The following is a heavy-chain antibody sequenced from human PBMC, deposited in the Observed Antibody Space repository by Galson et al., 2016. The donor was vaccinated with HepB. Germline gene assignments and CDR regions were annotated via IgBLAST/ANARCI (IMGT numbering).Heavy chain of an antibody. J-gene: IGHJ6*03. V-gene: IGHV3-7*03. D-gene: IGHD3-22*01. CDR1: GFTFSGYW. CDR3: ARVVVTVKWVYYYYMDV. CDR2: INQDGSEK. Sequence: SLRLSCAASGFTFSGYWMTWVRQAPGKGLEWVANINQDGSEKHYVDSVKGRFTISRDNAKNSLYLQMNSLRAEDTAVYYCARVVVTVKWVYYYYMDVWGKGTTVTVSS.